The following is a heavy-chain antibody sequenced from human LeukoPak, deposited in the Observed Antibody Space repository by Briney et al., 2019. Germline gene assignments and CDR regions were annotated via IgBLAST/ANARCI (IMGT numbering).Heavy chain of an antibody. V-gene: IGHV4-34*01. D-gene: IGHD3-16*02. Sequence: SETLSLTCAVYGGSFSGYYWSWIRQPPGKGLEWIGEINHSGSINYNPSLKSRVTISVDTSKNQFSLKLSSVTAADTAVYYCARARVFGGVIVPFDFWGQGTLVTVSS. CDR1: GGSFSGYY. CDR3: ARARVFGGVIVPFDF. CDR2: INHSGSI. J-gene: IGHJ4*02.